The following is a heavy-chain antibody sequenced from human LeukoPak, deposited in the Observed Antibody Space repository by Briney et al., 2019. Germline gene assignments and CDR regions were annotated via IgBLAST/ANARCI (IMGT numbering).Heavy chain of an antibody. CDR2: INAANGNT. V-gene: IGHV1-3*01. Sequence: ASVKVSCKASGYTFTESGMYWVRHAPGQRLEWMGWINAANGNTKYAQRFQGRVTITRDTTASTVYMELSSLTSEDTAVYYCARDWYYGSGSYSGDYWSQGTLVTVSS. CDR3: ARDWYYGSGSYSGDY. J-gene: IGHJ4*02. D-gene: IGHD3-10*01. CDR1: GYTFTESG.